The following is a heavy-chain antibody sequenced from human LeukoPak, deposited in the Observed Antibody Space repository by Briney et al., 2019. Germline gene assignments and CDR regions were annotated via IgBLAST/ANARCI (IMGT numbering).Heavy chain of an antibody. J-gene: IGHJ4*02. CDR2: MSGSGDTT. Sequence: GGSLRLSCAASGFNFNDFAMTWVRQAPGKGREGVSSMSGSGDTTEYTASVRGRFTISRDNDKKTLYLEMNSLRVEDTAIYYCAKDHVGIAMIVMVLDSWGQGTLVTVSS. CDR1: GFNFNDFA. D-gene: IGHD3-22*01. CDR3: AKDHVGIAMIVMVLDS. V-gene: IGHV3-23*01.